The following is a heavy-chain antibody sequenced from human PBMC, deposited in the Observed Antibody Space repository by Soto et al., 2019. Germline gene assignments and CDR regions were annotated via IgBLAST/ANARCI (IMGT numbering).Heavy chain of an antibody. CDR1: GYSLSNYW. V-gene: IGHV5-51*01. CDR3: ARADTAMGYYGMDV. CDR2: MYPGDSQT. J-gene: IGHJ6*02. D-gene: IGHD2-2*01. Sequence: GESLKISCKTSGYSLSNYWIGWVRQMRGKGLEWVGVMYPGDSQTRYSPSFQGQVTISVDKSISTAYLHWSSLKASDTAMYYCARADTAMGYYGMDVWGQGTTVTVSS.